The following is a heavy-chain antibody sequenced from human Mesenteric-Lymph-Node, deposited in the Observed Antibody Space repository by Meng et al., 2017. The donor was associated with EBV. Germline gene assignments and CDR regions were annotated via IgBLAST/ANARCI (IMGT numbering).Heavy chain of an antibody. CDR2: VYYAGST. CDR3: ARLYNWQRPAIDY. J-gene: IGHJ4*02. V-gene: IGHV4-39*01. CDR1: GGSISSSSYY. D-gene: IGHD1-1*01. Sequence: HLRVPEAGPGWGKPSETLSRTWTVSGGSISSSSYYGGWIRQPPGKGLEWIANVYYAGSTYYNPSLKSRVTISVDTSKNQFSLKLNSVTAADTAVYYCARLYNWQRPAIDYWGQGTLVTVSS.